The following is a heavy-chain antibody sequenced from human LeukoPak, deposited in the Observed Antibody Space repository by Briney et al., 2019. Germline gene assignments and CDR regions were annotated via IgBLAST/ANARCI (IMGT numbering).Heavy chain of an antibody. J-gene: IGHJ4*02. CDR1: GYTFTSYD. Sequence: ASVKVSCKASGYTFTSYDINWVRQAPGQGLEWMGWMNPNSGNTGYAQKFQGRVTITADESTSTAYMELSSLRSEDTAVYYCARGRSIAVAGTPFSYWGQGTLVTVSP. CDR3: ARGRSIAVAGTPFSY. D-gene: IGHD6-19*01. V-gene: IGHV1-8*03. CDR2: MNPNSGNT.